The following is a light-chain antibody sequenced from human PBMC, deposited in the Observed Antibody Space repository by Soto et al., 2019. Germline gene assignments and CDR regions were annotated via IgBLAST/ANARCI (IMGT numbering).Light chain of an antibody. CDR3: QQYNSYPWT. Sequence: DIQMTQSPSTLSASVGDRVTITCWASQSINRRLAWYQQKPGKAPNLLIYDASTLESGVPARFSGGDSGTEFTLTISSLQPDDFTTFYCQQYNSYPWTFGQGTKVEIK. CDR1: QSINRR. V-gene: IGKV1-5*01. J-gene: IGKJ1*01. CDR2: DAS.